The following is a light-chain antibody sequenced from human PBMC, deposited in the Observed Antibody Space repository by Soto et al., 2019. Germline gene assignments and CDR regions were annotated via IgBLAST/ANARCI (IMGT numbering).Light chain of an antibody. CDR1: QGISSY. J-gene: IGKJ1*01. V-gene: IGKV1-8*01. Sequence: AIRMTQSPSSLSASTGDRVTITCRASQGISSYLAWYQQKRGKAPKLLIYAASTLQSVVSSMFSGSGSGTDFTLTISCLQSEDFATYYAQQYYSYPPGTFGQGIKVEIK. CDR3: QQYYSYPPGT. CDR2: AAS.